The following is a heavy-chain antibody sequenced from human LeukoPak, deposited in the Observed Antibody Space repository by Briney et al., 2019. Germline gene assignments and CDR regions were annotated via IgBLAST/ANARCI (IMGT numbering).Heavy chain of an antibody. V-gene: IGHV4-34*01. CDR3: ARGGIVVVPAAPNDAFDI. CDR2: INHSGST. D-gene: IGHD2-2*01. CDR1: GGSFSGYY. Sequence: PSETLSLTCAVYGGSFSGYYWSWIRQPPGKGLEWLGEINHSGSTNYNPSLRSRVTISVDTSKNQFSLKLSSVTAADTAVYYCARGGIVVVPAAPNDAFDIWGQGTMVTVSS. J-gene: IGHJ3*02.